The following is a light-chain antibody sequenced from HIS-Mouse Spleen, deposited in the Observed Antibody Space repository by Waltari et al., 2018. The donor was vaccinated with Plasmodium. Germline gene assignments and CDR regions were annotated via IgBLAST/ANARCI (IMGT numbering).Light chain of an antibody. CDR3: CSYAGSSTYV. Sequence: QSALTQPASVSGSPAPSLTIPSTGPSSDVGSYTLVPWYQNHPGKAPKLMIYEGSKRPSGVSNRFSGSKSGNTASLTISGLQAEDEADYYCCSYAGSSTYVFGTGTKVTVL. CDR1: SSDVGSYTL. J-gene: IGLJ1*01. V-gene: IGLV2-23*01. CDR2: EGS.